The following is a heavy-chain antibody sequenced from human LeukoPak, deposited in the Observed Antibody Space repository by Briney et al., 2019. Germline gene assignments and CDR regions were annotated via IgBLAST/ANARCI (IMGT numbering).Heavy chain of an antibody. J-gene: IGHJ6*02. V-gene: IGHV3-66*01. D-gene: IGHD6-13*01. CDR3: ARDRERSSWYSDGMDV. CDR2: IYSGGST. Sequence: GGSLRLSCAASGFTVSSNYMSWVRQAPGKRLEWVSVIYSGGSTYYADSVKGRFTISRDNSKNTLYLQMNSLRAEDTAVYYCARDRERSSWYSDGMDVWGQGTTVTVSS. CDR1: GFTVSSNY.